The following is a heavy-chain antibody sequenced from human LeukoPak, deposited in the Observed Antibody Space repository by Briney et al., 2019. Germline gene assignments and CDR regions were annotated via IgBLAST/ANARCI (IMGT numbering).Heavy chain of an antibody. D-gene: IGHD4-23*01. V-gene: IGHV3-30-3*01. CDR1: GFTFSSYA. J-gene: IGHJ4*02. CDR3: ARGGGNDYGGPDFDY. CDR2: ISYDGSNK. Sequence: GGSLRLSRAASGFTFSSYAMHWVRQAPGKGLEWVAVISYDGSNKYYADSVKGRFTISRDNSKNTLYLQMNSLRAEDTAMYYCARGGGNDYGGPDFDYWGQGTLVTVSS.